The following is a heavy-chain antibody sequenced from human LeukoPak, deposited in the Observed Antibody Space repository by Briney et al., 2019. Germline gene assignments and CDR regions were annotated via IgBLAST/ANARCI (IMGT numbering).Heavy chain of an antibody. CDR2: INNDGSST. Sequence: PGGSLRLSCAASGFSLSNYWMHWVRQAPGKRLVWVSRINNDGSSTSYADSVKGRFTISRGNAKNTLYLQMNSLRAEDTAVYYCAKIWRRYCSSTSCGNYWGQGTLVTVSS. D-gene: IGHD2-2*01. J-gene: IGHJ4*02. CDR1: GFSLSNYW. V-gene: IGHV3-74*01. CDR3: AKIWRRYCSSTSCGNY.